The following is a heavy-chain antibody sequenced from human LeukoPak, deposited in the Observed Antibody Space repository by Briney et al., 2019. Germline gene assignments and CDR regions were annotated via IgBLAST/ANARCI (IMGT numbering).Heavy chain of an antibody. D-gene: IGHD6-6*01. J-gene: IGHJ1*01. CDR2: INHSGST. Sequence: PSETLSLTCDVYSGSFGGYYWSWIRQPPGKGLEWIGEINHSGSTSYNPSLKSRVSISVDASKNQFSLKLSSVTAADTAVYYCARSHQIATRPLAEYFQQWGQGTLVTVSS. CDR1: SGSFGGYY. CDR3: ARSHQIATRPLAEYFQQ. V-gene: IGHV4-34*01.